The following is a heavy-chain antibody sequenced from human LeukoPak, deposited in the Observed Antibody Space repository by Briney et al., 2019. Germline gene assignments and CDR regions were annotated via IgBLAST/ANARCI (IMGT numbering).Heavy chain of an antibody. CDR2: MSPNTGHK. J-gene: IGHJ4*02. CDR1: GYTFTSYD. CDR3: VRGPWDY. V-gene: IGHV1-8*01. Sequence: GASVKVSCKASGYTFTSYDINWVRQATGQGLEWMGYMSPNTGHKDYVQKFQGRVTMTANTSISTAYLEVTSLTSDDTAVFYCVRGPWDYWGQGTLVTVSS.